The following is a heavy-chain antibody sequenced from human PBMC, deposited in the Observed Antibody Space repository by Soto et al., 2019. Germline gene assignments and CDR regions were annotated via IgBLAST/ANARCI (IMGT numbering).Heavy chain of an antibody. V-gene: IGHV4-59*08. J-gene: IGHJ4*02. CDR3: ARRYGGIFAY. CDR1: GGSISSYY. D-gene: IGHD2-15*01. Sequence: QVQLQESGPGLVKPSETLSLTCTVSGGSISSYYWSWIRQPPGKGLEWIGYIYYSGSTNYNPSLKSRVTISVDTSKNQFSLKLSSVTAADTAVYYCARRYGGIFAYWGQGTLVTVS. CDR2: IYYSGST.